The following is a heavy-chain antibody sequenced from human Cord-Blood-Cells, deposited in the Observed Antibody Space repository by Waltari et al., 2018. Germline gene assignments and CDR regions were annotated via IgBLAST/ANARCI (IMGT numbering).Heavy chain of an antibody. D-gene: IGHD6-13*01. CDR1: GGSISSYY. V-gene: IGHV4-4*07. J-gene: IGHJ2*01. Sequence: QVQLQESGPGLVKPSETLSLTCTVSGGSISSYYWSWIRQPAGKGLEWIGRIYTSGSTNSNPTLKSRVTMSVDTSKTQFSLKLSSVTAADTAVYYCARDPSSSSWYWYFDLWGRGTLVTVSS. CDR2: IYTSGST. CDR3: ARDPSSSSWYWYFDL.